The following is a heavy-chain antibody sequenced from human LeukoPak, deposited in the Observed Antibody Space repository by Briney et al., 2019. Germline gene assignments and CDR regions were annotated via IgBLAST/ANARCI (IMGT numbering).Heavy chain of an antibody. CDR3: ARDNRVLISSSTNFDY. D-gene: IGHD6-6*01. Sequence: GGSLRLSCAASGFTFSSYSMNWVRQAPGKGLEWVSYISSSSSTIYYADSVKGRFTISRDNAKNSLYLQMNSLRAEDTAVYYCARDNRVLISSSTNFDYWGQGTLVTVSS. V-gene: IGHV3-48*01. CDR2: ISSSSSTI. CDR1: GFTFSSYS. J-gene: IGHJ4*02.